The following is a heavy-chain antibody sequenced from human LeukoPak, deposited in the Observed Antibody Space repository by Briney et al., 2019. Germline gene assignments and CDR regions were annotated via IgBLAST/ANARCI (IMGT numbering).Heavy chain of an antibody. CDR2: ISGNGATT. CDR3: AKWKYGSDFGYFDY. D-gene: IGHD3-10*01. V-gene: IGHV3-23*01. J-gene: IGHJ4*02. Sequence: GRSLRLSCAASGFTFSSFAMSWVRQVPGKGLEWVSGISGNGATTHHADSVKGRFTISRDNSKNTLYLQMNSLRAEDTAVYYCAKWKYGSDFGYFDYWGQGTLVAVSS. CDR1: GFTFSSFA.